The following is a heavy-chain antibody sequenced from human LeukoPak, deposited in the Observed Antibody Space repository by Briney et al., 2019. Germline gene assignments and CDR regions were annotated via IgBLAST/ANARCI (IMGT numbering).Heavy chain of an antibody. D-gene: IGHD3-3*01. CDR3: ARGPYDFWSGYLYYFDY. Sequence: SETLSLTCTVSGGSISSYYWSWIRQPAGKGLEWIGRIYTSGSTNYNPSLKSRVTMSVDMSKNQFSLKLSSVTAADTAVYYCARGPYDFWSGYLYYFDYWGQGTLVTVSS. CDR2: IYTSGST. V-gene: IGHV4-4*07. CDR1: GGSISSYY. J-gene: IGHJ4*02.